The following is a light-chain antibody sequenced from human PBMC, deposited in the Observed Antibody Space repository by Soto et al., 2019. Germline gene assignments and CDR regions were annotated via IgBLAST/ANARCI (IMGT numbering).Light chain of an antibody. CDR1: QGISNY. Sequence: DIQMTQSPSSLSASVGDRVTITFRASQGISNYLAWYQQKPLKVPKLLIYAASTLQSGVPSRFSGSGSGTDFTLTISSLQPEDVADYYCQKYNSAPWTFGQGTKVEIK. J-gene: IGKJ1*01. V-gene: IGKV1-27*01. CDR2: AAS. CDR3: QKYNSAPWT.